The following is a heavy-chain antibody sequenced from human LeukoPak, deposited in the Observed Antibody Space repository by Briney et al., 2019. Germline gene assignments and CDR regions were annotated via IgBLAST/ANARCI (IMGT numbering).Heavy chain of an antibody. Sequence: SETLSLTCAVYGGSFSGYYWSWIRQPAGKGLEWIGRIYTSGTTNYNPSLKSRVTISVYTSKNQFSLELSSVTAADTAVYFCARARDGYSNFFDYWGQGTLVSVSS. D-gene: IGHD5-24*01. J-gene: IGHJ4*02. CDR2: IYTSGTT. CDR1: GGSFSGYY. CDR3: ARARDGYSNFFDY. V-gene: IGHV4-59*10.